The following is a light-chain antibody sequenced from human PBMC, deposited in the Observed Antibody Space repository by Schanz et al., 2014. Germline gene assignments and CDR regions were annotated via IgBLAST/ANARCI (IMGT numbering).Light chain of an antibody. CDR1: SYNIGANYD. CDR2: ANK. Sequence: QSVLTQPPSLSGAPGQRVTISCTGTSYNIGANYDVHWYQQLPGTAPKLLIYANKNRPSGVPDRFSGSKSGTSASLAITGLQAEDEADYYCSSYRRSSTLVVFGGGTKLTVL. V-gene: IGLV1-40*01. J-gene: IGLJ2*01. CDR3: SSYRRSSTLVV.